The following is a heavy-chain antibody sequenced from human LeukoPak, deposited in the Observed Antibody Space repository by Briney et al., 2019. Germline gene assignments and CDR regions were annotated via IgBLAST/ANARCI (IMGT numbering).Heavy chain of an antibody. Sequence: GGSLRLSCAASGFTFSSYDMNWVRQAPGKGLEWVSGMSGSGTRTNYADSVRGRFTISRDNSKSTLYLQMSSLRAEDTAVYYCARDIYYFDSSGYHPRGTFDYWGQGTLVTVSS. CDR2: MSGSGTRT. CDR1: GFTFSSYD. D-gene: IGHD3-22*01. CDR3: ARDIYYFDSSGYHPRGTFDY. J-gene: IGHJ4*02. V-gene: IGHV3-23*01.